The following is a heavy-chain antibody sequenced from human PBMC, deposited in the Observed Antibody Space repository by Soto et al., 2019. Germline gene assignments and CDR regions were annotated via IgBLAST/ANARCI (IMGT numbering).Heavy chain of an antibody. CDR1: GGTFSSYA. CDR3: ARSQGSSTSLEIYYYYYYGMDV. D-gene: IGHD2-2*01. J-gene: IGHJ6*02. V-gene: IGHV1-69*01. CDR2: IIPISGTA. Sequence: QVQLVRSGAEVKKPGSSVKVSCKASGGTFSSYAISWVRQAPGLGLEWMGGIIPISGTANYAQKFQGRVTITADESTSTAYMELSSLRSEDTAVYYCARSQGSSTSLEIYYYYYYGMDVWGQGTTVTVSS.